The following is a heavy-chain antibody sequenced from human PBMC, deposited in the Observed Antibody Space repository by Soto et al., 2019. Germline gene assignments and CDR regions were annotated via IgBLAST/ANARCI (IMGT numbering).Heavy chain of an antibody. CDR2: IYYSGST. V-gene: IGHV4-39*01. D-gene: IGHD2-2*01. J-gene: IGHJ3*02. CDR3: ARIRYCSSTSCPRGRAFDI. Sequence: SEPKSHSCTVSDGYISSSSYYWGWIRQPPGKGLEWIGSIYYSGSTYYNPSLKSRVTISVDTSKNQFSLKLSSVTAADTAVYYCARIRYCSSTSCPRGRAFDIWGQGAMVTVSS. CDR1: DGYISSSSYY.